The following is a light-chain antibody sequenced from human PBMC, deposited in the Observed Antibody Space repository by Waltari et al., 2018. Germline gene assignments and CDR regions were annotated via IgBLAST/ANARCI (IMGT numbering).Light chain of an antibody. CDR2: QDT. Sequence: SYELTQPPSVSVSPGQTASITCSGDKLGDKYASWYQQKSGQSPALVIYQDTKRPSGIPGLFSGSNSGNTATLTISGTQALDEADYYCQAWDSSTAVAFGGGTKLTVL. CDR3: QAWDSSTAVA. V-gene: IGLV3-1*01. CDR1: KLGDKY. J-gene: IGLJ2*01.